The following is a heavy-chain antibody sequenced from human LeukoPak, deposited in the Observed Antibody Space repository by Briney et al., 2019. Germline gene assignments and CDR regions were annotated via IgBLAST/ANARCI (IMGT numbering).Heavy chain of an antibody. D-gene: IGHD3-22*01. J-gene: IGHJ4*02. CDR2: IYYSGST. CDR1: GGSISSYY. CDR3: ARWGLSYYDSSGYLGDY. V-gene: IGHV4-59*08. Sequence: SETLSLTCTVSGGSISSYYWSWIRQPPGKGLEWIGYIYYSGSTSYNPSLKSRVTISVDTSKNQFSLKLSSVTAADTAVYYCARWGLSYYDSSGYLGDYWGQGTLVTVSS.